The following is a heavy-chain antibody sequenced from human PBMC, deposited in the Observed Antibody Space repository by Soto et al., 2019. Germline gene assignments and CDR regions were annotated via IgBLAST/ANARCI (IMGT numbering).Heavy chain of an antibody. CDR1: GFTFDDYA. V-gene: IGHV3-9*01. J-gene: IGHJ5*02. CDR3: ARMVRYFDWFDP. D-gene: IGHD3-9*01. Sequence: DVQLVESGGGLVQPGRSLRLSCAASGFTFDDYAMHWVRQAPGKGLEWVSGISWNSGSIGYADSVKGRFTISRDNAKNSLYLQMNSLRAEDTALYYCARMVRYFDWFDPWGQGTLVTVSS. CDR2: ISWNSGSI.